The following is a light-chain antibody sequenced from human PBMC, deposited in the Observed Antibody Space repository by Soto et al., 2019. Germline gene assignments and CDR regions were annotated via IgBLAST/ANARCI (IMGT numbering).Light chain of an antibody. CDR3: QQYDNLPLT. V-gene: IGKV1-33*01. CDR2: DAS. CDR1: QDISNY. J-gene: IGKJ4*01. Sequence: DIQMTQSPSSLSASVGDRATITCQASQDISNYLHWYQQKPGKAPKLLIDDASNLETGVPSRFSGSGSGTDFSFTITSLQPEDIATYYCQQYDNLPLTFGGGTKVDIK.